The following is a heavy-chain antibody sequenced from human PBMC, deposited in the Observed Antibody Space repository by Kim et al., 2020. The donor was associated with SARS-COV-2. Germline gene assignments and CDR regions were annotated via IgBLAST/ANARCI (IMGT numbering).Heavy chain of an antibody. D-gene: IGHD6-13*01. CDR2: IWYDGSNK. CDR3: AKDHSSSFLSMDV. J-gene: IGHJ6*02. Sequence: GGSLRLSCAASGFTFSSYGMHWVRQAPGKGLEWVAVIWYDGSNKYYADSVKGRFTISRDNSKNTLYLQMNSLRAEDTAVYYCAKDHSSSFLSMDVWGQGTTVTVSS. CDR1: GFTFSSYG. V-gene: IGHV3-33*06.